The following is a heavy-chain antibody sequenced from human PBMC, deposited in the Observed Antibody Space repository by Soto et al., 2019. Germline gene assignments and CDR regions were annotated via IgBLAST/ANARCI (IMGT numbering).Heavy chain of an antibody. CDR3: AMVDVYVTPSPQDV. CDR2: INTYNGNT. Sequence: QVQLVQSGAEVKNPGASVKVSCKASGYTFTRYGIGWARQAPGQGLERMGWINTYNGNTNYAQNVQGRVTLTTDTYTSTGYMELRSLRSNDTAIYYCAMVDVYVTPSPQDVWGQGTTVIVSS. V-gene: IGHV1-18*01. D-gene: IGHD3-16*01. CDR1: GYTFTRYG. J-gene: IGHJ6*02.